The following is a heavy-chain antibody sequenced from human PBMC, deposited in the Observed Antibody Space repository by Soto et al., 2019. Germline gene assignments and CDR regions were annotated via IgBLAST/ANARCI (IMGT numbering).Heavy chain of an antibody. D-gene: IGHD5-18*01. Sequence: QVQLVQSGAEVQTPGSSVKVSCTASGRTFSSYAISWVRQAPGQGLAWLGGIIPSVGTANSAQKCQGRVTITADESTSTAYMELSSLRSEGTAVYYCSREGYSYGYGWFDPWGQGTLVTVSS. J-gene: IGHJ5*02. CDR3: SREGYSYGYGWFDP. V-gene: IGHV1-69*01. CDR1: GRTFSSYA. CDR2: IIPSVGTA.